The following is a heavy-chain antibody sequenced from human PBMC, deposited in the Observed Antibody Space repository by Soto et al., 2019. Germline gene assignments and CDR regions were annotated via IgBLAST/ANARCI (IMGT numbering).Heavy chain of an antibody. D-gene: IGHD3-22*01. V-gene: IGHV3-53*01. J-gene: IGHJ3*01. CDR1: GFTFSSND. CDR2: IYSGGST. CDR3: ATRPLLPGAP. Sequence: EVQLVESGGGLIQPGGYLRLSCAASGFTFSSNDMNWVHQAPGKGLEWVSLIYSGGSTYYADSVKGRFTISRDNSKNTLYLQMSSLRAEDTAVYYCATRPLLPGAPWGQGTMVTVSS.